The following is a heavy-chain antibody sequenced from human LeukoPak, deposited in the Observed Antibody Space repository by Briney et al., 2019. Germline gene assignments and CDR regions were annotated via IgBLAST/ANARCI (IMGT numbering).Heavy chain of an antibody. CDR2: IYSGNST. Sequence: GVSLRLSCAASGFTVSSNYMSWVRQAPGKGLEWVTDIYSGNSTYYADSVEGRFTISRENSKNTLYLQMNSLRAEDTAVYYCASGSRNLDHWGQGTLVTVSS. CDR1: GFTVSSNY. V-gene: IGHV3-53*01. D-gene: IGHD1-1*01. J-gene: IGHJ4*02. CDR3: ASGSRNLDH.